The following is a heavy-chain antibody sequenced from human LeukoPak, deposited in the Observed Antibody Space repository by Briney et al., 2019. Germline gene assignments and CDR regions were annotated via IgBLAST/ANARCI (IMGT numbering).Heavy chain of an antibody. CDR3: ARASYYYDSSGYYSWFDP. D-gene: IGHD3-22*01. J-gene: IGHJ5*02. CDR1: GGTFSSYE. V-gene: IGHV1-2*02. Sequence: ASVKVSCKASGGTFSSYEISWVRQAPGQGLEWMGWINPNSGGTNYAQKFQGRVTMTRDTSISTAYMELSRLRSDDTAVYYCARASYYYDSSGYYSWFDPWGQGTLVTVSS. CDR2: INPNSGGT.